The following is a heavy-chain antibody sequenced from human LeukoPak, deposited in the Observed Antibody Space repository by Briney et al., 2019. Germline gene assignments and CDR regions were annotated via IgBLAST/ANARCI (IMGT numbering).Heavy chain of an antibody. V-gene: IGHV4-34*01. CDR1: GGSFSGYY. J-gene: IGHJ4*02. CDR3: ATRSEDDMLPGYTYHFDS. D-gene: IGHD3-9*01. CDR2: INHSGST. Sequence: SETLSLTCAVHGGSFSGYYWSWICQPPGKRLEWIGDINHSGSTNYNPSLKSRVTISVDTSRNQFSLKLSSVTAADPGVYYYATRSEDDMLPGYTYHFDSWAQETLVTVSS.